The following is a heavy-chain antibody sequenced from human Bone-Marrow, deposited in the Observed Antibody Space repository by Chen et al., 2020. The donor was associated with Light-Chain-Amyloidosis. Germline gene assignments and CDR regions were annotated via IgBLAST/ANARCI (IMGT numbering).Heavy chain of an antibody. Sequence: QVQLQQWGAGLLKPSETLSLTCAVSAGPFSAYYWSWIRQPPGKGLEWIGDVNHSGRTNYRPSLKSRLTISIDTSKKQFSLKLTSVTAADTAFYYCAKIMRGGSYYFDPWGQGTLVTVSS. CDR3: AKIMRGGSYYFDP. D-gene: IGHD1-26*01. J-gene: IGHJ4*02. CDR1: AGPFSAYY. CDR2: VNHSGRT. V-gene: IGHV4-34*01.